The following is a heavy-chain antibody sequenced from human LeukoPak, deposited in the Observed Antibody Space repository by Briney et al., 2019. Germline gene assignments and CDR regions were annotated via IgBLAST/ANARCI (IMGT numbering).Heavy chain of an antibody. CDR3: AKDLGGSYYGSGSYFVFAY. CDR2: IYSNGGT. Sequence: GGSLRLSCAASGFAVSSNYMTWVRQAPGRGLEWVSVIYSNGGTYYADSVKGRFTISRDNSKNTVYLQMDSLRAEDTAVYYCAKDLGGSYYGSGSYFVFAYWGQGTLVTVSS. J-gene: IGHJ4*02. CDR1: GFAVSSNY. D-gene: IGHD3-10*01. V-gene: IGHV3-53*01.